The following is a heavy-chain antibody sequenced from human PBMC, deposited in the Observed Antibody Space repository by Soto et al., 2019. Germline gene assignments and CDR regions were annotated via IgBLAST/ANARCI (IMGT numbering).Heavy chain of an antibody. CDR2: IFPLTDIP. CDR3: ARSPLVVLNYFES. J-gene: IGHJ4*02. V-gene: IGHV1-69*02. CDR1: GGTFRNYP. Sequence: QVQLVQSGTEVKKPGSSVKVSCKASGGTFRNYPINWVRQAPGQGLEWMGSIFPLTDIPDYAQNFQARLTISADTSTSTAYMEFSSLTSDDTAMYFCARSPLVVLNYFESWGQGTLVTVSS.